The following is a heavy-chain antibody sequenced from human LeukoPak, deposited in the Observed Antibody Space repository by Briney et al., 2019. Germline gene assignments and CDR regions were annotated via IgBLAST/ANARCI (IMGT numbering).Heavy chain of an antibody. CDR3: ASEVPRTSRFDR. J-gene: IGHJ4*02. Sequence: ASVKVSCKASGLTLTTIYMHWVRQAPGQGLEWMAVLYPGGDRAIYAQRFQGTLTLTRDTSTNTVYMEVSSLASEDTAIYYCASEVPRTSRFDRWGQGTLVTVSS. CDR2: LYPGGDRA. V-gene: IGHV1-46*01. CDR1: GLTLTTIY. D-gene: IGHD2-8*01.